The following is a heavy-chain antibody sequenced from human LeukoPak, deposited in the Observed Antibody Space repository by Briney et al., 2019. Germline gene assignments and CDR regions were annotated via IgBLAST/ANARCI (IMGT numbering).Heavy chain of an antibody. Sequence: GGSLRLSCTASGFTFSSYAMNWVRQAPAKGLEWVSAISGSGGRTYYADFVKGRFTISRDDSRNTLYLQMNSLRAEDTALYYCAKGGNTATTAGDYWGQGTLVTVSS. V-gene: IGHV3-23*01. CDR3: AKGGNTATTAGDY. CDR1: GFTFSSYA. CDR2: ISGSGGRT. J-gene: IGHJ4*02. D-gene: IGHD1-14*01.